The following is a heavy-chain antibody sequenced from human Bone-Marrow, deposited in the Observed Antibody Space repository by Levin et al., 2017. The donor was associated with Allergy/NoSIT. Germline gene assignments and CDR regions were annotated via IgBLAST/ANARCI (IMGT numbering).Heavy chain of an antibody. CDR2: IYYVGSP. Sequence: SETLSLTCTVSGDSISSGAYSWSWIRQLPGTGLEYLGNIYYVGSPDYTPSLKSRLTISIDTSKNQFSLRLTSVTAADTAVYYCARLGGDYDSGDWFDPWGQGTLVTVSS. D-gene: IGHD4-17*01. CDR3: ARLGGDYDSGDWFDP. CDR1: GDSISSGAYS. V-gene: IGHV4-31*03. J-gene: IGHJ5*02.